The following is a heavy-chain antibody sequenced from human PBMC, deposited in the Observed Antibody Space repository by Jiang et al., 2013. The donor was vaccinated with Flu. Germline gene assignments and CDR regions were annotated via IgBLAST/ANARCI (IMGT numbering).Heavy chain of an antibody. J-gene: IGHJ4*02. Sequence: VQLLESGGGLVQPGGSLRLACSASGFTFRFFAMNWVRQAPGMGLEYVSGITSNGGTTYYADSVKGRFIISRDNSRNTIYLQMSSLRPEDTAMYYCVKDLSGSDSWGQGTLVTVSS. D-gene: IGHD3-10*01. V-gene: IGHV3-64D*06. CDR3: VKDLSGSDS. CDR1: GFTFRFFA. CDR2: ITSNGGTT.